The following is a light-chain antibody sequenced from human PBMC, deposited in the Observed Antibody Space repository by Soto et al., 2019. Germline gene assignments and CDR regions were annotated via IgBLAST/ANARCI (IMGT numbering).Light chain of an antibody. CDR2: DAS. Sequence: EILLTQSPATLSLSPGERATLSCRASQSVSTSLAWYQQKPGQAPRLLIYDASNRATGIPARFSGSGSGTDFRLTVSSLEPEDFALYYCQQRSNWPWTFGQGTKVEIK. CDR1: QSVSTS. CDR3: QQRSNWPWT. J-gene: IGKJ1*01. V-gene: IGKV3-11*01.